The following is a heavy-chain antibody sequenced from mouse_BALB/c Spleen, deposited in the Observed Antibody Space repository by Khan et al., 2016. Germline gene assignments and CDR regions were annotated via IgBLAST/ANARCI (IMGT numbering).Heavy chain of an antibody. CDR3: ARGGLRRDYYAMDY. D-gene: IGHD2-4*01. V-gene: IGHV1S132*01. CDR1: GYTFTSYW. J-gene: IGHJ4*01. CDR2: IFPGTGTT. Sequence: QVQLQQSGAELVKPGASAKLSCKTSGYTFTSYWIQWVKQRPGQGLGWIGEIFPGTGTTYYNEKFKGKATLTIDTSSSTAYMQLSSLTSEDSAVYFCARGGLRRDYYAMDYWGQGTSVTVSS.